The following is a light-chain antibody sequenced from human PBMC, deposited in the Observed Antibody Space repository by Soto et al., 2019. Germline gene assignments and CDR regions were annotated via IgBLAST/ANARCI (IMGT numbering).Light chain of an antibody. CDR1: QSIRNY. CDR2: GAS. J-gene: IGKJ1*01. CDR3: QHHNSYSQT. Sequence: DIQMTQSPPTLSASVGDRVTITCRASQSIRNYLAWYQQMPGKAPKLLIYGASSLQSGVPSRFSDSGSGTEFTLTISSLQSDDFATYFCQHHNSYSQTFGQGTKVEIK. V-gene: IGKV1-5*01.